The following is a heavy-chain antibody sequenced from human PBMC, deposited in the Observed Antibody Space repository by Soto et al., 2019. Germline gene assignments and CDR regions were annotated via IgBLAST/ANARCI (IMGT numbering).Heavy chain of an antibody. D-gene: IGHD1-7*01. CDR3: AKGRGNYLFYFDY. J-gene: IGHJ4*02. V-gene: IGHV3-23*01. Sequence: HPGGSLRLSCAASGFTFSSYAMSWVRQAPGKGLEWVSAISGSGGSTYYADSVKGRFTISRDNSKNTLYLQMNSLRAEDTAVYYCAKGRGNYLFYFDYWGQGTLVTVSS. CDR1: GFTFSSYA. CDR2: ISGSGGST.